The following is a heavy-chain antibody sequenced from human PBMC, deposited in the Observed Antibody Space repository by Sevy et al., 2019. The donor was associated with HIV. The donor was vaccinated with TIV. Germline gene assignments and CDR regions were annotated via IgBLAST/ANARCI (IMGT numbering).Heavy chain of an antibody. CDR2: ISSSGSTI. CDR1: GFTFSSYE. Sequence: GGSLRLSCAASGFTFSSYEMNWVRQAPGKGLEWVSYISSSGSTIYYADSVKGRFTISRDNAKNSLYLQMNSLRAEDTAVYYCARGETGEWLVLHPYFDYWGQGTLVTVSS. D-gene: IGHD6-19*01. J-gene: IGHJ4*02. V-gene: IGHV3-48*03. CDR3: ARGETGEWLVLHPYFDY.